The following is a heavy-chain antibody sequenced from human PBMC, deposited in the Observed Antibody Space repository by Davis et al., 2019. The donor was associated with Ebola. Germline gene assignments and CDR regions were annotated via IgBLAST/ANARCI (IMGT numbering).Heavy chain of an antibody. CDR3: ARQGTGGLGFGYYYYGMDV. CDR2: ISGSGGST. CDR1: GFTFSSYA. V-gene: IGHV3-23*01. J-gene: IGHJ6*02. D-gene: IGHD3-10*01. Sequence: GESLKISCAASGFTFSSYAMSWVRQAPGKGLEWVSAISGSGGSTYYADSVKGRFTISRDNSKNTLYLQMNSLRAEDTAVYYCARQGTGGLGFGYYYYGMDVWGQGTTVTVSS.